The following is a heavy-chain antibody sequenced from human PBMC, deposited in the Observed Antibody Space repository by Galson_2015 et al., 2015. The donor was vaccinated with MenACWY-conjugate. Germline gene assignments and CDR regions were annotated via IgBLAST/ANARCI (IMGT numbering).Heavy chain of an antibody. CDR2: IHQGGSRA. D-gene: IGHD3-3*01. V-gene: IGHV3-7*03. J-gene: IGHJ5*02. CDR1: GFRFTDYW. Sequence: SLRLSCAASGFRFTDYWMTWVRQAPGKGLDWVANIHQGGSRAHYADSVKGRFTISRDNAKNTLYLQMNSLRAEDTAVYYCAKELRRYDDLWSGYYPDPWGQRTLVTVSS. CDR3: AKELRRYDDLWSGYYPDP.